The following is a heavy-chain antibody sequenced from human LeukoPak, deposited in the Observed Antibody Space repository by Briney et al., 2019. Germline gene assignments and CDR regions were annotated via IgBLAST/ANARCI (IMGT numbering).Heavy chain of an antibody. CDR1: GYTFTGYY. V-gene: IGHV1-2*02. CDR2: INPNSGGT. D-gene: IGHD3-22*01. Sequence: ASVKVSRKASGYTFTGYYMHWVRQAPGQGLEWMGWINPNSGGTNYAQKFQGRVTMTRDTSISTAYMELSRLRSDDTAVYYCARSLAHYYDSSGYYRPLYYFDYWGQGTLVTVSS. CDR3: ARSLAHYYDSSGYYRPLYYFDY. J-gene: IGHJ4*02.